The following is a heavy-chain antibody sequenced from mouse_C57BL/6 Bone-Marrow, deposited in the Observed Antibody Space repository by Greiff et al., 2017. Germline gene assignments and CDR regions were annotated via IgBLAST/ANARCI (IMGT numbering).Heavy chain of an antibody. V-gene: IGHV1-81*01. CDR3: ARGRITSVVTYFDY. J-gene: IGHJ2*01. CDR2: IYPRSGNT. Sequence: QVQLQQSGAELARPGASVKLSCKASGYTFTSYGISWVKQRTGQGLEWIGEIYPRSGNTYYNEKFKGKATLTADKSSSTAYMELRSLTSEDSAVYFCARGRITSVVTYFDYWGQRTTLTVSS. CDR1: GYTFTSYG. D-gene: IGHD1-1*01.